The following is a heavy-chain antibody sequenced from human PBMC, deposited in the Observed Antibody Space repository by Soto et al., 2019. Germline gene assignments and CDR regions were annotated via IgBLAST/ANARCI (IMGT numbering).Heavy chain of an antibody. J-gene: IGHJ5*02. CDR1: GYTCSSHG. CDR2: ISTYNGNT. D-gene: IGHD2-2*01. V-gene: IGHV1-18*04. Sequence: ASVKGSCKASGYTCSSHGITWVRQAPGQGLEWMGWISTYNGNTNYAQKVQGRVTINIDPSPRTAYMELRSLTSDHSAMYYCPCCTGPSCHRGWELFDPWGQGTLVTVSS. CDR3: PCCTGPSCHRGWELFDP.